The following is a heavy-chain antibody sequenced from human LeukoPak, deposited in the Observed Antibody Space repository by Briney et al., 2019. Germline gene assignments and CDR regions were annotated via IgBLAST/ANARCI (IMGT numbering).Heavy chain of an antibody. Sequence: ASVKVSCKASGGTFSSYAISWVRQAPGQGLEWMGGIIPIFGTANYAQKFQGRVTITADESTSTAYMELSSLRSEDTAVYYCRMWLLPTGYYYGMDVWGQGTTVTVSS. CDR1: GGTFSSYA. CDR2: IIPIFGTA. V-gene: IGHV1-69*13. D-gene: IGHD6-19*01. CDR3: RMWLLPTGYYYGMDV. J-gene: IGHJ6*02.